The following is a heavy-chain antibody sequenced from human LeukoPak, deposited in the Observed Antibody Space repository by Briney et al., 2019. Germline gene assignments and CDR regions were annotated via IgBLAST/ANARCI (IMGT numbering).Heavy chain of an antibody. CDR2: IYCSGST. CDR3: ARLPGIAAV. D-gene: IGHD6-13*01. CDR1: GGSTSRYY. V-gene: IGHV4-59*08. J-gene: IGHJ1*01. Sequence: SETLSLTCTVSGGSTSRYYWSWIRQPPGKSLEWIGYIYCSGSTTYNPSLKSRATLSIDTSKNQFSLNLSSVTAADTAVYYCARLPGIAAVWGQGTRVIVSS.